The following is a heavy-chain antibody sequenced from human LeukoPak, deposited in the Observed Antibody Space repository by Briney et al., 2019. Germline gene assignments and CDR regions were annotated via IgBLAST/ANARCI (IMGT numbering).Heavy chain of an antibody. V-gene: IGHV3-23*01. CDR1: GFTFSNYD. CDR2: ISDNGGST. CDR3: AKPPPDSSSWLFDY. D-gene: IGHD6-13*01. Sequence: PGGSLRLSCAASGFTFSNYDMSWVRQAPGKGLEWVSTISDNGGSTYYADSVKGRFTISRDNSKNTLYLQMNSLRAEDTAVYYCAKPPPDSSSWLFDYWGQGALVTVSS. J-gene: IGHJ4*02.